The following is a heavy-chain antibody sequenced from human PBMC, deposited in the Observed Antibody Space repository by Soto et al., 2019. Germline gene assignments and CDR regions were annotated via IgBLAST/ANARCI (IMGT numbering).Heavy chain of an antibody. CDR3: AREIAVAGIHYFDY. V-gene: IGHV4-59*01. Sequence: LSLTCTVSGGSISNYYWSWIRQPPGKGLEWIGYIYYSGSINYNPSLKSRVTISEDTSKNQFSLKMSSVTAADTAVYYCAREIAVAGIHYFDYWGQGTLVTVSS. CDR2: IYYSGSI. J-gene: IGHJ4*02. CDR1: GGSISNYY. D-gene: IGHD6-19*01.